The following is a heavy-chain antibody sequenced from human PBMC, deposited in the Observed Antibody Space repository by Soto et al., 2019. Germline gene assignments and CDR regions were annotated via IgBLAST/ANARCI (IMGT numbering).Heavy chain of an antibody. CDR1: GYTFTSYG. CDR2: ISAYNGNT. D-gene: IGHD3-10*01. Sequence: QVKLVQSGAEVKKPGASVKVSCKASGYTFTSYGISWVRQAPGQGLEWMGWISAYNGNTNYPQKLQGRVTITTDTTRSIAYMELRSMRSDDTAVYYCARLRGSCYGSGSNYGMDVWGQGTTVTVS. V-gene: IGHV1-18*01. CDR3: ARLRGSCYGSGSNYGMDV. J-gene: IGHJ6*02.